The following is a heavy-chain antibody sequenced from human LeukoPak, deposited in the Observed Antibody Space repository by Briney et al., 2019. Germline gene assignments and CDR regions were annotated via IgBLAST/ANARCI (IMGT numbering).Heavy chain of an antibody. J-gene: IGHJ4*02. Sequence: PGGSLRLSCVASGFTFKSYSMNWVRQAPGEGLEWVSFITSTSSDLFYSDSVKGRFTVSRDNARNSLYLQMNSLTAEDTAVYYCARAAGHYFDYWGQGSLVAVSS. V-gene: IGHV3-21*05. D-gene: IGHD3-10*01. CDR1: GFTFKSYS. CDR3: ARAAGHYFDY. CDR2: ITSTSSDL.